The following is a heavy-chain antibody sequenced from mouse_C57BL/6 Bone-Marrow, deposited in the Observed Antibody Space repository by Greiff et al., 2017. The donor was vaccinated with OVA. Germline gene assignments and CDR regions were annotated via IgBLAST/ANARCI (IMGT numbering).Heavy chain of an antibody. V-gene: IGHV1-26*01. CDR3: ARAPVAY. J-gene: IGHJ3*01. CDR2: IDPNNGGT. Sequence: VQLQQSGPELVKPGASVKISCKASGYTFTDYYMNWVKQSHGKSLEWIGDIDPNNGGTSYNQKFKGKATLTVDKSSSTAYMELRSLTSEDSAVYYCARAPVAYWGQGTLVTVSA. CDR1: GYTFTDYY.